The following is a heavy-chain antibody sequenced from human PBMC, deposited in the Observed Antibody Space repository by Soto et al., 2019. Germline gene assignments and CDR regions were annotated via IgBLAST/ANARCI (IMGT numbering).Heavy chain of an antibody. Sequence: SETLSLTCTVSGGSITSYYWSWIRQPPGKGLEWIGYIFYSGRTNYNPSLKSRVTISLDTSNKQFSLKLSSVTAADTAVYYCVRDYAAGDKGDYFDYWGQGILVT. CDR2: IFYSGRT. J-gene: IGHJ4*02. CDR3: VRDYAAGDKGDYFDY. D-gene: IGHD7-27*01. CDR1: GGSITSYY. V-gene: IGHV4-59*01.